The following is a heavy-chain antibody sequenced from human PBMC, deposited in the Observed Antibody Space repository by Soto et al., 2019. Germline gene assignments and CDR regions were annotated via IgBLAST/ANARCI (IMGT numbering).Heavy chain of an antibody. D-gene: IGHD5-12*01. CDR3: AKESRYSDYVRAFDM. V-gene: IGHV3-23*01. Sequence: PGGSLRLSCAASGFTFSDASITWVRQSPGKGLERVSTISGSGYSTFYADSVKGRFAISRDNSKNTVYLQMSSLRVEDMAVYHCAKESRYSDYVRAFDMWGQGTMVTVSS. CDR1: GFTFSDAS. J-gene: IGHJ3*02. CDR2: ISGSGYST.